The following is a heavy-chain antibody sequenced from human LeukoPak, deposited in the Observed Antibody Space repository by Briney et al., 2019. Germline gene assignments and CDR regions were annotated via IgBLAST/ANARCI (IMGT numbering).Heavy chain of an antibody. J-gene: IGHJ4*02. Sequence: ASVKVSCMASGYTFAGYYMHWVRQAPGQGLEWMGWIHPNSGGTNYAQNFQDRVTLTRDTSLSTAYMELSRLRFGDTAVYYCARGRQQLGYWGQGTLVTVSS. D-gene: IGHD6-13*01. CDR1: GYTFAGYY. V-gene: IGHV1-2*02. CDR2: IHPNSGGT. CDR3: ARGRQQLGY.